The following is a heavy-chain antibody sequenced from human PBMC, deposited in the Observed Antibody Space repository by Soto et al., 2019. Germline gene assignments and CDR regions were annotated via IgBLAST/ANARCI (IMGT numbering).Heavy chain of an antibody. Sequence: QVQLQQWGAGLLKPSETLSLTCAVYGGSFSGYYWSWIRQPPGKGLEWIGEINHSGSTNYNPSLKSLVTISVDTSKNQFSLKLSSVTAADTAVYYCARGKRAGVIAAALRWFDPWGQGTLVTVSS. V-gene: IGHV4-34*01. CDR3: ARGKRAGVIAAALRWFDP. J-gene: IGHJ5*02. CDR2: INHSGST. CDR1: GGSFSGYY. D-gene: IGHD6-13*01.